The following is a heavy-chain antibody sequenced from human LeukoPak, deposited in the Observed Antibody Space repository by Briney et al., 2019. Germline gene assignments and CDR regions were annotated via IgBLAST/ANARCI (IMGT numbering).Heavy chain of an antibody. J-gene: IGHJ4*02. D-gene: IGHD3-10*02. Sequence: PGGSLRLSCATFGFNFDRYTIHWVRHAPGKGLEWVSLAGWAGGTTFYSDSVRGRFTISRDSGRKSVYLQMNSLTTDDTAFYFCAKELDTMFFDYWGQGALVTVSS. CDR3: AKELDTMFFDY. V-gene: IGHV3-43*01. CDR1: GFNFDRYT. CDR2: AGWAGGTT.